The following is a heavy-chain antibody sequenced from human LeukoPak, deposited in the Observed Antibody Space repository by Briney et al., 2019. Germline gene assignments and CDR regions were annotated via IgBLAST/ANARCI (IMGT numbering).Heavy chain of an antibody. V-gene: IGHV3-74*01. CDR3: AKPRNDILSGFHYYYGMDV. Sequence: GGSLRLSCGASGFTFSSYWMHWVRQAPGKGLVWVSRINSDGRSTSYADSVKGRFTISRDNAKNTLYLQMNSLRAEDTAVYYCAKPRNDILSGFHYYYGMDVWGQGTTVTVSS. CDR1: GFTFSSYW. CDR2: INSDGRST. J-gene: IGHJ6*02. D-gene: IGHD3-9*01.